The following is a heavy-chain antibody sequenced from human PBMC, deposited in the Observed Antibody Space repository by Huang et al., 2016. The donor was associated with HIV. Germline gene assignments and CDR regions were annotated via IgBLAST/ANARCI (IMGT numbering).Heavy chain of an antibody. Sequence: QMQLVQSGPEVKKSGASVKVSCKASVYTFSIYGISWVRQAPGQGPEWMGWVGAYSGYTNYSQKFQGRVTMTADTSASTAYMDLRSLTSDDTAVYYCARVPSDHFSDYWGQGTLVTVSS. CDR2: VGAYSGYT. CDR3: ARVPSDHFSDY. J-gene: IGHJ4*02. V-gene: IGHV1-18*01. CDR1: VYTFSIYG.